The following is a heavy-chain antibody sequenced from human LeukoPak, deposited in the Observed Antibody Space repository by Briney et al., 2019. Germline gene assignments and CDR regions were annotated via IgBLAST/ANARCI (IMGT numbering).Heavy chain of an antibody. V-gene: IGHV3-64*01. CDR2: ISSNGGST. D-gene: IGHD6-19*01. CDR1: GFTFSSYA. Sequence: PGGSLRLSCAASGFTFSSYAMHWVRQAPGKGLEYVSAISSNGGSTYYANSVKGRFTISRDNSKNTLYLQMGSLRAEDMAVYYCARDIGRRYSSPEDWGQGTLVTVSS. CDR3: ARDIGRRYSSPED. J-gene: IGHJ4*02.